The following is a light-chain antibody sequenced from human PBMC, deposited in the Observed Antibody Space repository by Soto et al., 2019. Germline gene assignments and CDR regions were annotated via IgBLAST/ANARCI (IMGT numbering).Light chain of an antibody. CDR2: AAS. V-gene: IGKV1-9*01. J-gene: IGKJ3*01. CDR1: QGVTSY. CDR3: LQLNTYPFT. Sequence: IQLTQSPSSLSASVGDRVTITCRASQGVTSYLAWYQQKPGKAPKLLIYAASTLQSGVPSRFSGSGSVTDSTLTISSLQPEDFATYYCLQLNTYPFTFGPGTKVEIK.